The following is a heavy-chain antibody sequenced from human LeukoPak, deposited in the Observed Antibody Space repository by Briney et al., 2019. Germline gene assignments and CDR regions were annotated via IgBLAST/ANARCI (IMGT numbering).Heavy chain of an antibody. D-gene: IGHD6-13*01. Sequence: PSEALSLTCTVSGGSISSYYWSWIRQPPGKGLEWIGSIYQSGSTSYNPSLKSRVTVSVDTSKNQFSLRLSSVTAADTAVYYCARVGYGSSWVDYWGQGTLVTVSS. CDR2: IYQSGST. J-gene: IGHJ4*02. CDR3: ARVGYGSSWVDY. V-gene: IGHV4-59*08. CDR1: GGSISSYY.